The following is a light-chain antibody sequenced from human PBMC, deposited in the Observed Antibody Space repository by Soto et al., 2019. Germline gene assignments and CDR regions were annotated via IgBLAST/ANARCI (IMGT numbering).Light chain of an antibody. CDR2: AAS. Sequence: DLQMTQSPSSLSASVGDRVTITCRASQGISNYLAWYQQKPGKVPKLLIYAASTLQSGVPSRFSGSASGTDFTRTISSLQPEDVATYYCQKYNSAPRTFGQGTKVEIK. CDR3: QKYNSAPRT. CDR1: QGISNY. J-gene: IGKJ1*01. V-gene: IGKV1-27*01.